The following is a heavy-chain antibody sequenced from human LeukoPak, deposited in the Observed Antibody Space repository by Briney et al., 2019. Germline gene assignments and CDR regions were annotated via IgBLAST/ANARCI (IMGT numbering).Heavy chain of an antibody. CDR3: ARLLGEYCSSTSCYYSVGAFDI. V-gene: IGHV4-39*07. J-gene: IGHJ3*02. CDR1: GGSISSSSYY. D-gene: IGHD2-2*01. CDR2: IYYSGST. Sequence: NPSETLSLTCTVSGGSISSSSYYWGWIRQPPGKGLEWIGSIYYSGSTYYNPSLKSRVTISVDTPKNQFSLKLSSVTAADTAVYYCARLLGEYCSSTSCYYSVGAFDIWGQGTMVTVSS.